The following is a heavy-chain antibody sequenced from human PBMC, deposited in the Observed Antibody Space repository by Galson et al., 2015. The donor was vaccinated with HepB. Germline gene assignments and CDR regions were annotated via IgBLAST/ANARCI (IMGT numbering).Heavy chain of an antibody. V-gene: IGHV3-30*18. Sequence: SLRLSCAASGFTFSSYGMHWVRQAPGKGLEWVAVISYDGSNKYYADSVKGRFTISRDNSKNTLYLQMNSLRAEDTAVYYCAKDLRYSSGWYGGYYYYYGMDVWGQGTTVTVSS. D-gene: IGHD6-19*01. CDR3: AKDLRYSSGWYGGYYYYYGMDV. CDR2: ISYDGSNK. CDR1: GFTFSSYG. J-gene: IGHJ6*02.